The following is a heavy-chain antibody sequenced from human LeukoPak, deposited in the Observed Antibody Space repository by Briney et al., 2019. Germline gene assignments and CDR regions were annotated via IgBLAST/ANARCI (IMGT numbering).Heavy chain of an antibody. V-gene: IGHV3-30*01. D-gene: IGHD1-26*01. J-gene: IGHJ4*02. Sequence: PGGSLRLSWAAAGFTFSSYAMGWVRQARGGGVGGVGVISYDGSNKYYADSGKGRFTISRDNSKNTLYLQMICLRAEDTAVYYCASAVGATDFDYWGQATLVTLSS. CDR1: GFTFSSYA. CDR2: ISYDGSNK. CDR3: ASAVGATDFDY.